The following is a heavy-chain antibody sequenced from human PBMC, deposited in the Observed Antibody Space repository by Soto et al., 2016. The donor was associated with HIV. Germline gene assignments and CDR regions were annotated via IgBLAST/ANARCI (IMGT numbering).Heavy chain of an antibody. CDR1: GFTFSSYS. CDR3: ARRKDSSSPYYYGMDV. Sequence: EVQLVESGGGLVKPGGSLRLSCAASGFTFSSYSMNWVRQAPGKGLEWVSYISSSSSTIYYADSVKGRFTISRDNAKNSLYLQMNSLRAEDTAVYYCARRKDSSSPYYYGMDVWGQGTTVTVSS. D-gene: IGHD3-22*01. CDR2: ISSSSSTI. J-gene: IGHJ6*02. V-gene: IGHV3-21*05.